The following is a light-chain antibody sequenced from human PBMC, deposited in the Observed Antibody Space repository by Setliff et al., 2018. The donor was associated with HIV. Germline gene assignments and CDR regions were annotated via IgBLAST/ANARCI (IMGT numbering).Light chain of an antibody. CDR1: SSDVGGYNY. Sequence: PPSASGSPGQSVTISCTGTSSDVGGYNYVSWYQQHPGKAPQVMIYEVNKRPSGVPDRFSGSKSGNTASLTVSGLQADDEADYYCSSYAGSNNMIFGGGTKGTV. J-gene: IGLJ2*01. CDR3: SSYAGSNNMI. CDR2: EVN. V-gene: IGLV2-8*01.